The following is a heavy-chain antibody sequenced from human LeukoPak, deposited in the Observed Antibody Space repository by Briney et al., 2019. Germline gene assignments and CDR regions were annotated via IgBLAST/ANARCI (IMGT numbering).Heavy chain of an antibody. Sequence: PGGSLRLSCKPSGYSFTIYWVAWVRQMPGKGLEWMGIIYPGDSDTRYSPSFQGQVTFSVDKSISTAYLQWSSLKPSDTAIYYCARHIAPTGTDYWGQGTLVTVSS. V-gene: IGHV5-51*01. D-gene: IGHD3-10*01. J-gene: IGHJ4*02. CDR3: ARHIAPTGTDY. CDR2: IYPGDSDT. CDR1: GYSFTIYW.